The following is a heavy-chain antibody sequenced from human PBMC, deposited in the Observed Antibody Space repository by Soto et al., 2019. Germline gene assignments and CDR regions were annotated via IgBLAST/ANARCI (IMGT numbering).Heavy chain of an antibody. Sequence: PRGSLRLSCSASGFTFSDYSMCWVRQPPGKGLQYVSGISDTGGFTSYAESLRSRITVSRDNSKNTVYLQMSRLRPEDTAVYFCVKMVEVTDNYYYNDRDVWGQGTTVTVSS. V-gene: IGHV3-64D*06. D-gene: IGHD2-21*02. CDR3: VKMVEVTDNYYYNDRDV. J-gene: IGHJ6*02. CDR1: GFTFSDYS. CDR2: ISDTGGFT.